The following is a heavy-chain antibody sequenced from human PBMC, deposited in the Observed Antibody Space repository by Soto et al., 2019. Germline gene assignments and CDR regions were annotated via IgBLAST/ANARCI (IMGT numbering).Heavy chain of an antibody. CDR1: GYTFTSYG. V-gene: IGHV1-18*01. J-gene: IGHJ4*02. CDR2: ISAYNGNT. Sequence: QVQLVQSGAEVKKPGASVKVSCKASGYTFTSYGISWVRQAPGQGLEWMGWISAYNGNTNYAQKLQGRVTMTTDTATTTAYIELRSLGSDDTAVYYCATWVVAVAWNYLGQGTLVTVSS. D-gene: IGHD6-19*01. CDR3: ATWVVAVAWNY.